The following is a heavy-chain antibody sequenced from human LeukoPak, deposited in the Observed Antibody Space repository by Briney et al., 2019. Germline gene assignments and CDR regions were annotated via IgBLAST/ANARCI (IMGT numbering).Heavy chain of an antibody. Sequence: PGGSLRLSCAASGFTFSSYSMNWVRQAPGKGLEWVSSISSSSSYIYYADSVKCRFTISRDNAKNSLYLQMNSLRAEDTAVYYCARATYSGSYYSAFDIWGQGTMVTVSS. D-gene: IGHD1-26*01. CDR1: GFTFSSYS. J-gene: IGHJ3*02. CDR2: ISSSSSYI. V-gene: IGHV3-21*01. CDR3: ARATYSGSYYSAFDI.